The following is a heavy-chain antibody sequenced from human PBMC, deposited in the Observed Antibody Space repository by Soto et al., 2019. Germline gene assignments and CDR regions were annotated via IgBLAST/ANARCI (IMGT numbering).Heavy chain of an antibody. Sequence: QTLSLTCPVSAASITRVCYSWSWIREPPGKGLGWIGYIYHSGSTYYNPSLKSRVTIAVDRSKNQFSLKLSSVTAADTAVYYCARVPDRWGQGTLVTVS. CDR3: ARVPDR. CDR1: AASITRVCYS. CDR2: IYHSGST. J-gene: IGHJ5*02. V-gene: IGHV4-30-2*01. D-gene: IGHD2-2*01.